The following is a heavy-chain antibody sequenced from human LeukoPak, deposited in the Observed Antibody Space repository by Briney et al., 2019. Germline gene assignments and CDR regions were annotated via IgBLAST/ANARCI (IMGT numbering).Heavy chain of an antibody. D-gene: IGHD2-15*01. V-gene: IGHV3-74*01. CDR2: INSDESGT. CDR3: ARVYCSGGSCYSAYYFDY. J-gene: IGHJ4*02. Sequence: GGSLRLSCAASGFTSSSYWMHWVRQAPGKGLVWVSRINSDESGTSYADSVKGRFTISRDNAKNTLYLQMNSLRAEDTAVYYCARVYCSGGSCYSAYYFDYWGQGTLVTVSS. CDR1: GFTSSSYW.